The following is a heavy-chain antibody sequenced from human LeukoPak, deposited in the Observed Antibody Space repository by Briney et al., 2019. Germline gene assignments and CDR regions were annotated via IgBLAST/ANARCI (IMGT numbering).Heavy chain of an antibody. CDR1: GGSFSGYY. D-gene: IGHD3-3*01. J-gene: IGHJ4*02. Sequence: SETLSLTCAVYGGSFSGYYWSWIRQPPGKGLEWIGEINHSGSTNYNPSLKSRVTISVDTSKNQFSLKLSSVTAADTAVYYCARDPKSYDFWSGYYCDYWGQGTLVTVSS. V-gene: IGHV4-34*01. CDR3: ARDPKSYDFWSGYYCDY. CDR2: INHSGST.